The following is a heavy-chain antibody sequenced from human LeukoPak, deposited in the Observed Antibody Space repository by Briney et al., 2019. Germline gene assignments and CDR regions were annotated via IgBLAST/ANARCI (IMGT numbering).Heavy chain of an antibody. CDR1: GYTFTSYY. D-gene: IGHD1-26*01. CDR3: AREQSSVYGMDV. V-gene: IGHV1-46*01. J-gene: IGHJ6*02. Sequence: ASVRVSCKASGYTFTSYYMHWVRQAPGQGLEWMGIINPSGGSTSYAQKFQGRVTMTRDTSTSTVYMELSSLRSEDTAVYYCAREQSSVYGMDVWGQGTTVTVSS. CDR2: INPSGGST.